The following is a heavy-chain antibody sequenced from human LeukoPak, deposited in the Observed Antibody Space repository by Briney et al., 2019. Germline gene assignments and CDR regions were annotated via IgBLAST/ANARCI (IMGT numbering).Heavy chain of an antibody. CDR2: ISSSSSYI. Sequence: GGSLRLSCAASGFTFSGYSMSWVRQAPGKGLEWVSIISSSSSYIFDADSVKGRFAISRDNAKNSLYLQMNSLRPEDTAVYYCVRGATAVTRHLDYWGQGTLVTVSS. CDR1: GFTFSGYS. V-gene: IGHV3-21*01. CDR3: VRGATAVTRHLDY. J-gene: IGHJ4*01. D-gene: IGHD4-23*01.